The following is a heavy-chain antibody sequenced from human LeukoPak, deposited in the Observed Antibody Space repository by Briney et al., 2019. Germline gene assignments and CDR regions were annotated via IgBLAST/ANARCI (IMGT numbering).Heavy chain of an antibody. CDR2: IYYSGST. J-gene: IGHJ3*02. V-gene: IGHV4-59*11. D-gene: IGHD3-22*01. CDR3: ARGDHYDSSGYPVVGFDI. Sequence: SETLSLTCTVSGGSISSHYWSWIRQPPGKGLDWIGYIYYSGSTNYNPSLKSRVTISVDTSKNQFSLKLSSVTAADTAVYYCARGDHYDSSGYPVVGFDIWGQGTMVTVSS. CDR1: GGSISSHY.